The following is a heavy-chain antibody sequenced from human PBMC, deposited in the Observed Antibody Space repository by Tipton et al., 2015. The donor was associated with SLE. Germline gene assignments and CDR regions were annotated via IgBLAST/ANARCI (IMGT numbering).Heavy chain of an antibody. CDR2: ISYDGSNK. Sequence: SLRLSCAASGFTFSSYAMHWVRQAPGKGLESVAVISYDGSNKYYADSVKGRFTISRDNSKNTLFLQMNSLRAEDTAVYYCARGGPGGSLDYWGQGTLVTVSS. CDR3: ARGGPGGSLDY. D-gene: IGHD2-15*01. J-gene: IGHJ4*02. CDR1: GFTFSSYA. V-gene: IGHV3-30*04.